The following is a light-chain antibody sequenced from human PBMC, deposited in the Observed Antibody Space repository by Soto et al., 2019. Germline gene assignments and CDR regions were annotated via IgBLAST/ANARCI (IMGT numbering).Light chain of an antibody. Sequence: AIQLTQSPSSLSASVGDRVTITCRASQGISSDLAWYQQKPGKAPNLLIYDASSLESGVPSRFSGSGSGTDFTLTISSLQPEDFATYYCQQFNSYPLTFGGGTKVDIK. J-gene: IGKJ4*01. CDR1: QGISSD. V-gene: IGKV1-13*02. CDR2: DAS. CDR3: QQFNSYPLT.